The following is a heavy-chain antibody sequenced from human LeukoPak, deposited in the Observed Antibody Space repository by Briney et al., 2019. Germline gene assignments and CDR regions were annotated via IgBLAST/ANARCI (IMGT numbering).Heavy chain of an antibody. J-gene: IGHJ4*02. CDR3: ARELLEDY. V-gene: IGHV4-39*02. Sequence: PSETLSLTCTVSGDSISTSNSYWGWIRQPPGKGLEWIGSIYYSGNTYYNASLKSRVTISVDTSKNQFSLKLTSVTAADTAVYYCARELLEDYWGQGTLVTVSS. D-gene: IGHD1-26*01. CDR2: IYYSGNT. CDR1: GDSISTSNSY.